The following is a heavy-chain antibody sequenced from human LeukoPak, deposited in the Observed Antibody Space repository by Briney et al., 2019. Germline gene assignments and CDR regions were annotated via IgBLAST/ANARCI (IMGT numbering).Heavy chain of an antibody. CDR1: GITFSSYA. D-gene: IGHD2-15*01. CDR2: ISSSSSYI. J-gene: IGHJ3*02. Sequence: GGSLRLSCAASGITFSSYAMIWVRQAPGKGLEWVSSISSSSSYIYHADSAKGRFTISRDNAKNSLYLQMNSLRAEDTAVYYCAREGRVGSCSGGSCYHDAFDIWGQGTMVTVSS. CDR3: AREGRVGSCSGGSCYHDAFDI. V-gene: IGHV3-21*01.